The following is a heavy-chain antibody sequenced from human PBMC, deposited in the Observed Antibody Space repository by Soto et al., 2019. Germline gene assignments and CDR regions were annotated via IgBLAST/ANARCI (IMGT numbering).Heavy chain of an antibody. D-gene: IGHD6-6*01. CDR1: GFTFNDAW. CDR2: IKSKTDGGTT. CDR3: TTLALTARGFDY. V-gene: IGHV3-15*07. Sequence: EVQLVESGGGLVKPGGSLRLSCAASGFTFNDAWMSWVRQAPGKGLEWVGRIKSKTDGGTTDYAAPVKGRFTISRDDSKNTLYLQMNSLKTEDTAVYYCTTLALTARGFDYWGQGTLVAVSS. J-gene: IGHJ4*02.